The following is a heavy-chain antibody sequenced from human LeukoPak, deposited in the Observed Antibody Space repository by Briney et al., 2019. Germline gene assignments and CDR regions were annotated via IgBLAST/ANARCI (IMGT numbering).Heavy chain of an antibody. CDR3: AKGGMGDTSHFDY. J-gene: IGHJ4*02. CDR2: ISWDGGST. CDR1: GFTFDDYA. V-gene: IGHV3-43D*03. D-gene: IGHD3-16*01. Sequence: GGSLRLSCAAPGFTFDDYAMHWVRQAPGKGLERVSLISWDGGSTYYADSVKGRFTISRDNSKNSLYLQMNSLGAEDAALYYCAKGGMGDTSHFDYWGQGTLVTVSS.